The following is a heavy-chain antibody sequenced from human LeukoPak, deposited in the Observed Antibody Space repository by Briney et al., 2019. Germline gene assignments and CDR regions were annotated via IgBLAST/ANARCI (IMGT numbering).Heavy chain of an antibody. Sequence: PSETLSLTCAVSGGSISSNNWWSWVRQPPGKGLEWIGEIYHSGSTNYNPSLKSRVTISVDKSKNQFSLKLSSVTAADTAVYYCARGIRGVYYYGMDVWGQGTTVTVSS. CDR1: GGSISSNNW. D-gene: IGHD3-10*01. CDR3: ARGIRGVYYYGMDV. V-gene: IGHV4-4*02. J-gene: IGHJ6*02. CDR2: IYHSGST.